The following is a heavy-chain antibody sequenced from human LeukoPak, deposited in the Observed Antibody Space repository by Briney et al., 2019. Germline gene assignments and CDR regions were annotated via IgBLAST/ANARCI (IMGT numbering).Heavy chain of an antibody. CDR3: ARESGLYGSGSRY. J-gene: IGHJ4*02. CDR2: MNPNSGNT. CDR1: GYTFTSYD. V-gene: IGHV1-8*01. D-gene: IGHD3-10*01. Sequence: GASVKVSCKASGYTFTSYDIHWVRQATGQGLEWMGWMNPNSGNTGYAQKFQGRVTMTRNPSISTAYMELSSLRSEDTAVYYCARESGLYGSGSRYWGQGTLVTVSS.